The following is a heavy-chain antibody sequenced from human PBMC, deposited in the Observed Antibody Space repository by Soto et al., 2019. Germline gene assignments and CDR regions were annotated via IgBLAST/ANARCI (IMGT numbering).Heavy chain of an antibody. CDR1: GFTFSSYA. V-gene: IGHV3-23*01. CDR2: ISGSGGST. CDR3: AKALRLHVVVPAAMRGRDYYYGMDV. D-gene: IGHD2-2*01. Sequence: GGSLRLSCAASGFTFSSYAMSWVRQAPGKGLEWVSAISGSGGSTYYADSVKGRFTISRDNSKNTLYLQMNSLRAEDTAVYDGAKALRLHVVVPAAMRGRDYYYGMDVWGQGTTVTVSS. J-gene: IGHJ6*02.